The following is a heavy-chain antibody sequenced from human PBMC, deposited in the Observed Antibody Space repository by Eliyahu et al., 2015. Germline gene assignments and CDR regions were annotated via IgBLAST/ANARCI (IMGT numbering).Heavy chain of an antibody. CDR2: ISYDGSKK. J-gene: IGHJ6*04. CDR1: GFXFSPYG. Sequence: QVQLVESGGGVVQPGRSLXLSCXAXGFXFSPYGLHWVRQAPGKGLEWVALISYDGSKKYYADSVKGRFTISRDDSKNTLYLQMNSLRVDDTALYYCAKDWIDYGGLYGMDVWGNGTTVTVSS. V-gene: IGHV3-30*18. CDR3: AKDWIDYGGLYGMDV. D-gene: IGHD4-23*01.